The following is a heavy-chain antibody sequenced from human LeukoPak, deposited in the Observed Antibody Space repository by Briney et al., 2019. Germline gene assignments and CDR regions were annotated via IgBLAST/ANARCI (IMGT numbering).Heavy chain of an antibody. CDR3: ARAPPPNSSGYYFLGHFGWFDP. D-gene: IGHD3-22*01. CDR2: FDSEDGET. CDR1: GDTLNELS. J-gene: IGHJ5*02. Sequence: GASVKVSCKVSGDTLNELSMHWLRQAPGKGLEWMGGFDSEDGETIFAQKFQGRVTMTEDTSTDTAYMELSSLRSEDTAVYYCARAPPPNSSGYYFLGHFGWFDPWGQGTLVTVSS. V-gene: IGHV1-24*01.